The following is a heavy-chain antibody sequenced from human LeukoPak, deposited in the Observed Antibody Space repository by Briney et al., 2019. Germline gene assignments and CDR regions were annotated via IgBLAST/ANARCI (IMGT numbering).Heavy chain of an antibody. CDR3: ASGLYGGVFDN. Sequence: GGSLRLSCVMSGFTFSNYAMNWVRQAPGKGLEWVSDISTSSDSTYHTESVRGRFTISRDNSKNTLYLQMNSLRVDDTAVYYCASGLYGGVFDNWGQGTLVTVSS. V-gene: IGHV3-23*01. CDR2: ISTSSDST. CDR1: GFTFSNYA. J-gene: IGHJ4*02. D-gene: IGHD4/OR15-4a*01.